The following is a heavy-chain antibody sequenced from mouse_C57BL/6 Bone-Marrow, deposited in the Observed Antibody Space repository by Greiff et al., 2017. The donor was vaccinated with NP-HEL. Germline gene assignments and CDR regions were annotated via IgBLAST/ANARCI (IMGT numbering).Heavy chain of an antibody. CDR1: GYTFTSYW. D-gene: IGHD2-4*01. J-gene: IGHJ1*03. Sequence: QVQLQHPLAELVKPGASVKLSCKASGYTFTSYWMHWVKQRPGRGLEWIGRIDPNSGGTKYNEKFKSKATLTVDKSSSTAYMQLSSLTSEDSAVYYGARGGLRRRLYWYFDVWGTGKAITVSS. CDR3: ARGGLRRRLYWYFDV. CDR2: IDPNSGGT. V-gene: IGHV1-72*01.